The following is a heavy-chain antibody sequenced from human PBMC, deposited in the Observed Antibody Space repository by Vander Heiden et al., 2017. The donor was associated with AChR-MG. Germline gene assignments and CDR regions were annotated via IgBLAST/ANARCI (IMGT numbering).Heavy chain of an antibody. CDR2: MNPNSGNT. J-gene: IGHJ4*02. CDR1: GYTFTSYD. Sequence: VQLVQSGAEAQKPGASVKVPCKDSGYTFTSYDINWVRQATGQGLEWMGWMNPNSGNTGYAQKFQGIVTMTRDTSISTAYIELSSLRSEDTAVYYCAGGSFHWGSGWWGQGTLVTVSS. CDR3: AGGSFHWGSGW. V-gene: IGHV1-8*01. D-gene: IGHD6-19*01.